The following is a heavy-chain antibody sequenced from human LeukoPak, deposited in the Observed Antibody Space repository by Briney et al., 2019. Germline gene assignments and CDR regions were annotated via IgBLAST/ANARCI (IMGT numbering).Heavy chain of an antibody. J-gene: IGHJ4*02. CDR2: IYYTGST. CDR1: GGSISSGSYY. D-gene: IGHD6-19*01. Sequence: RASQTLSLTCTVSGGSISSGSYYWSWIRQPAGKGLEWIGYIYYTGSTNYNPSLKSRVTISVDTSKNQFSLKLSSVTAADTAVYYCARLKGYSSGWYPSYYFDYWGQGTLVTVSS. CDR3: ARLKGYSSGWYPSYYFDY. V-gene: IGHV4-61*09.